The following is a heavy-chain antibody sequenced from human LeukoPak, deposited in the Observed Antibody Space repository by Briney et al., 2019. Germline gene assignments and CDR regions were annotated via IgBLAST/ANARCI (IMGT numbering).Heavy chain of an antibody. Sequence: GRSLRLSCAASGFTFSSYAMSWVRQAPGKGLEWVSAISGSGGSTYYADSVKGRFTISRDNSKNTLYLQMNSLRAEDTAVYYCAKPYYYDSSGYYHDAFDIWGQGTMVTVSS. CDR3: AKPYYYDSSGYYHDAFDI. CDR1: GFTFSSYA. D-gene: IGHD3-22*01. J-gene: IGHJ3*02. V-gene: IGHV3-23*01. CDR2: ISGSGGST.